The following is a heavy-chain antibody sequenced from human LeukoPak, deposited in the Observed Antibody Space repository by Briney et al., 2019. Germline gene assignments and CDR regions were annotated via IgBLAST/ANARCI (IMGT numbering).Heavy chain of an antibody. Sequence: GGSLRLSGAASGFTFSSYAMTWVRQAPGKGLEWVSAISGSDGTTYYADSVKGRFTISRDNSKNTLSLQMNSLRAEDTAVYYCAKVGNWKYGHHDYWGQGTLVTVSS. D-gene: IGHD1-7*01. V-gene: IGHV3-23*01. CDR1: GFTFSSYA. CDR3: AKVGNWKYGHHDY. CDR2: ISGSDGTT. J-gene: IGHJ4*02.